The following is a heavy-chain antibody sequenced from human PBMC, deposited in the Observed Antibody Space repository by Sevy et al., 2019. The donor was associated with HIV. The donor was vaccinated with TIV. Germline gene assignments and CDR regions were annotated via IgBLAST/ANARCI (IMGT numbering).Heavy chain of an antibody. CDR1: RFTFSTYA. Sequence: GGSLRLSCAASRFTFSTYAIHWVRQAPGKGLEWVAVISYDGSNKYYADSVKGRFTISRDNSKHTPYLQMNSLRVEDTAVYYCARGRVTSHYYDYWGQGTLVTVSS. CDR2: ISYDGSNK. J-gene: IGHJ4*02. V-gene: IGHV3-30*04. CDR3: ARGRVTSHYYDY. D-gene: IGHD2-21*02.